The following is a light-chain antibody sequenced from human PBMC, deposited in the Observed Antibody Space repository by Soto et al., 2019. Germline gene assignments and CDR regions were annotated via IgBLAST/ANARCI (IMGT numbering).Light chain of an antibody. CDR1: QSVSSSY. Sequence: EIVLTQSPGTLSLSPGERATLSCRASQSVSSSYLAWYQQKPGQPPRLLVYGASSRATGIPDRFSGSGSGTDVTLTITRLEPEDFAVYYCQQYGSSPRMYTFGQGTRLEIK. V-gene: IGKV3-20*01. CDR2: GAS. CDR3: QQYGSSPRMYT. J-gene: IGKJ2*01.